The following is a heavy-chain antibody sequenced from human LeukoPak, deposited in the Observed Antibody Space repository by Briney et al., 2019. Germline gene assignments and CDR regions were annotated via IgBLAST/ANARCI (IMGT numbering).Heavy chain of an antibody. Sequence: GASVKVSCKASGYTFTRYYMHWVRQAPGQELEWMGIISPSGDSTSYAQKFQGRVTMTRDTPTRTVYLDLSSLRSEDTAVYYCARGRDYYAVSGYHNWFDAWGQGTLVTVSS. CDR2: ISPSGDST. CDR1: GYTFTRYY. D-gene: IGHD3-22*01. J-gene: IGHJ5*02. V-gene: IGHV1-46*01. CDR3: ARGRDYYAVSGYHNWFDA.